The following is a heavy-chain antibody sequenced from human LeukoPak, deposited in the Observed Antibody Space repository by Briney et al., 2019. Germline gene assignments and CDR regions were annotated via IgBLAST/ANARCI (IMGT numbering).Heavy chain of an antibody. V-gene: IGHV4-34*01. CDR2: INHSGST. Sequence: SETLSLTCAVYGGSFSGYYWSWIRQPPGKGLEWIGEINHSGSTNYNPSLKSRVTISVDTSKNQFSLKLSSVTAADTAVYYCAHKGYNSSSDYYYYGMDVWGQGTTVTVSS. D-gene: IGHD6-6*01. CDR3: AHKGYNSSSDYYYYGMDV. CDR1: GGSFSGYY. J-gene: IGHJ6*02.